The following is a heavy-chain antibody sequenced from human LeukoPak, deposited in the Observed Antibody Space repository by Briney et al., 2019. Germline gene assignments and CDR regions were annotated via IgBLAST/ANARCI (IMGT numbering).Heavy chain of an antibody. D-gene: IGHD3-22*01. V-gene: IGHV3-53*01. CDR2: IYSGNSA. J-gene: IGHJ4*02. Sequence: RSGGSLRLSCAATGSTVSTNYMSWVRQAPGGGLEWVSVIYSGNSAYYADSVKGRFTISRGSSKNTLYLEMNSLRAEDTAVYYCAASYYYDSSGFSFWGQGALVTVSS. CDR3: AASYYYDSSGFSF. CDR1: GSTVSTNY.